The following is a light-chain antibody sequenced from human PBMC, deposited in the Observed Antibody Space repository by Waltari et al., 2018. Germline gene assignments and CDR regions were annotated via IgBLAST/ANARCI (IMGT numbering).Light chain of an antibody. CDR2: DAS. Sequence: EVVLTQSPATLSLSPGERATLSCRASQSVVRFLARYQHKPGQAPRLLIYDASTRAAGVPARFSGSGSGRDFTLTINTLEPDDFAVYYCQQRTNWLTFGGGTKVEIK. CDR1: QSVVRF. J-gene: IGKJ4*01. CDR3: QQRTNWLT. V-gene: IGKV3-11*02.